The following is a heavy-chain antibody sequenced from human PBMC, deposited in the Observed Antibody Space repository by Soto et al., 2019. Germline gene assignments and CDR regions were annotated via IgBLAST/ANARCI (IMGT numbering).Heavy chain of an antibody. D-gene: IGHD3-10*01. CDR3: ARGLILWFGELSRRGGYYYDMDV. Sequence: QVQLQQWGAGLLKPSETLSLTCAVYGGSFSGYQWSWIRQTPGKGLEWIGEINDRGNINYNPSLKSRVTIFLDTPKKQISLKLSSVTAADTAVYYCARGLILWFGELSRRGGYYYDMDVWGKGTTVIVSS. V-gene: IGHV4-34*01. J-gene: IGHJ6*03. CDR2: INDRGNI. CDR1: GGSFSGYQ.